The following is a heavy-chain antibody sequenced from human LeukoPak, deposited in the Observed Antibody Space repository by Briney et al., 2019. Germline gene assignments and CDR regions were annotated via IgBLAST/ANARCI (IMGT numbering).Heavy chain of an antibody. CDR1: GFTFSSYS. Sequence: GGSLRLSCAASGFTFSSYSMNWVRQAPGKGLEWVSYISSSSTIYYADSVKGRFTISRDNAKNSLYLQMNSLRAEYTAVYYCARRAKATYVWGSYRPFDYWGQGTLVTVSS. J-gene: IGHJ4*02. CDR3: ARRAKATYVWGSYRPFDY. D-gene: IGHD3-16*02. V-gene: IGHV3-48*01. CDR2: ISSSSTI.